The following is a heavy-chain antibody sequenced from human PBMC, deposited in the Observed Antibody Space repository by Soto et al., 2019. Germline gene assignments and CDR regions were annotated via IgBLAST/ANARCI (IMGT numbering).Heavy chain of an antibody. CDR3: ARRPDAFDI. Sequence: GSLRLSCAGSGSTFTDFTMTWVRQAPGKGLEWVSAISGEGLSTYYAGSVKGRFTISRDNSKTTLYLQMNSLRAEDTAVYYCARRPDAFDIWGRGTMDTVSS. J-gene: IGHJ3*02. V-gene: IGHV3-23*01. CDR1: GSTFTDFT. CDR2: ISGEGLST.